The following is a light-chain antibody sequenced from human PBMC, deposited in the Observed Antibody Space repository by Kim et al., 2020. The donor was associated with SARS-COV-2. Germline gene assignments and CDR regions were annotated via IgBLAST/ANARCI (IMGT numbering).Light chain of an antibody. CDR2: AAS. CDR1: HDITNY. CDR3: LYYNNHPPT. Sequence: ASVGDRVTITWRSSHDITNYLVWIQQKPGEAPRSLICAASTLRGGVSSRFSGSGSGTEFTLTISYLQPEDFATYYCLYYNNHPPTFGQGTKVDIK. V-gene: IGKV1-16*01. J-gene: IGKJ2*01.